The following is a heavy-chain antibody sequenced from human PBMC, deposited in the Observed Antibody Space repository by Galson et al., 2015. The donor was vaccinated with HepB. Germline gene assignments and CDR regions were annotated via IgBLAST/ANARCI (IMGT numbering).Heavy chain of an antibody. Sequence: SLRLSCAASGFAFSDFGIHWARQAPGKGPEWVALIWADGSTQHYADSVRGRLRISRDNSKNTVYLQMNSLRADDTAVYYCAREAHIAVAAFDSWGQGTLVTVSS. J-gene: IGHJ4*02. V-gene: IGHV3-33*01. CDR3: AREAHIAVAAFDS. CDR1: GFAFSDFG. D-gene: IGHD2-21*01. CDR2: IWADGSTQ.